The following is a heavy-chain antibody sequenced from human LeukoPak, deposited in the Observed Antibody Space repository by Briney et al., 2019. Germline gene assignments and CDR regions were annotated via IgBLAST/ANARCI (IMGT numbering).Heavy chain of an antibody. CDR2: IYHSGST. Sequence: SETLSLTCTVSGYSISSGYYWGWIRQPPGKGLEWIGSIYHSGSTYYNPSLKSRVTISVDTSKNQFSLKLSSVTAADTAVYYCARLRYYYDSSGYYRYDYYYYMDVWGKGTTVTISS. J-gene: IGHJ6*03. CDR3: ARLRYYYDSSGYYRYDYYYYMDV. D-gene: IGHD3-22*01. CDR1: GYSISSGYY. V-gene: IGHV4-38-2*02.